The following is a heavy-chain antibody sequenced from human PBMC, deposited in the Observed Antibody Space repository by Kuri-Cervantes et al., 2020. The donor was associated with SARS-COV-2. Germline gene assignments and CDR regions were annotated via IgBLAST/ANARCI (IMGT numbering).Heavy chain of an antibody. CDR1: GYTFTSYA. V-gene: IGHV1-2*06. D-gene: IGHD3-22*01. CDR3: ARRRAYYYDSREAWGYFDY. Sequence: ASVKVSCKASGYTFTSYAMNWVRQAPGQGLEWMGRINPNSGGTDYAQKFQGRVTMTRDTSISTAYMELSSLRSEDTAVYYCARRRAYYYDSREAWGYFDYWGQGTLVTVSS. CDR2: INPNSGGT. J-gene: IGHJ4*02.